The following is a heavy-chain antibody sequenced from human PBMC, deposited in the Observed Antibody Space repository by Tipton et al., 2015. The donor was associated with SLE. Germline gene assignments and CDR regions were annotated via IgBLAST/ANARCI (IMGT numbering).Heavy chain of an antibody. V-gene: IGHV4-31*03. CDR1: GGSINSGGYY. D-gene: IGHD3-10*01. Sequence: TLSLTCTVSGGSINSGGYYWSWIRQYPGKGLEWIGYIYYSGSTYYNPSLKSRVTISIDTSKNQFSLKLSSVTAADTAVYYCAGLPGLWFGELLPYWGQGTLVTVSS. J-gene: IGHJ4*02. CDR2: IYYSGST. CDR3: AGLPGLWFGELLPY.